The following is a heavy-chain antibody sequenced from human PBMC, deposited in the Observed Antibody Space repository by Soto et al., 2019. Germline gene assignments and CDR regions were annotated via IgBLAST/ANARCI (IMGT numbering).Heavy chain of an antibody. D-gene: IGHD2-2*02. CDR1: GCTLTELS. J-gene: IGHJ6*02. V-gene: IGHV1-24*01. Sequence: QVQLVQSGAEVKKPGASVKVSCKVSGCTLTELSMHWVRQAPGKGLERMGGFDPEDGETIYAQKFQGRVTMTEDTSTDTAYMELSSLRSEDTAVYYCGTSTKLALTIPVVYYYGMDVWGQGTTVTVSS. CDR3: GTSTKLALTIPVVYYYGMDV. CDR2: FDPEDGET.